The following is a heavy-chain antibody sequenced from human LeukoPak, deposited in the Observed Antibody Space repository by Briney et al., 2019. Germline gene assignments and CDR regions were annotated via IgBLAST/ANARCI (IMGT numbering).Heavy chain of an antibody. J-gene: IGHJ4*02. Sequence: GTLSLTCTVSGGSVSTSHYYWGWIRQAPGKGLEWVSSISSSSSYIYYADSVKGRFTISRDNAKNSLYLQMNSLRAEDTAVYYCVSRGYSSDDYWGQGTLVTVSS. D-gene: IGHD6-19*01. CDR1: GGSVSTSHYY. CDR3: VSRGYSSDDY. CDR2: ISSSSSYI. V-gene: IGHV3-11*06.